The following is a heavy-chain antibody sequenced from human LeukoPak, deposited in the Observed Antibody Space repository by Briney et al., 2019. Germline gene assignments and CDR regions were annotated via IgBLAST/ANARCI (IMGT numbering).Heavy chain of an antibody. Sequence: ASVKVSCKASGYTFTSYDINWVRQATGQGLEWMGWMNPNSGNTGNAQKFQGRVTITRNTSISTAYMELSSLRSEDTAVYYCARLREIPVFGVVTKSTSYFDYWGQGTLVTVSS. J-gene: IGHJ4*02. CDR3: ARLREIPVFGVVTKSTSYFDY. CDR2: MNPNSGNT. D-gene: IGHD3-3*01. V-gene: IGHV1-8*03. CDR1: GYTFTSYD.